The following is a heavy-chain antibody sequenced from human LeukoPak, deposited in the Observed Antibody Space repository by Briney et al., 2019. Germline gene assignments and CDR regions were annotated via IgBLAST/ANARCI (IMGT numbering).Heavy chain of an antibody. CDR3: ARVGWFYGSSGYYFDY. J-gene: IGHJ4*02. CDR2: IYSGGST. V-gene: IGHV3-66*01. D-gene: IGHD3-22*01. Sequence: GGSLRLSCAASGFTVSSNYMSWVRQAPGKGLEWVSVIYSGGSTYYADSVKGRFTISRDNSKNTLYLQTNSLRAEDTAVYYCARVGWFYGSSGYYFDYWGQGTLVTVSS. CDR1: GFTVSSNY.